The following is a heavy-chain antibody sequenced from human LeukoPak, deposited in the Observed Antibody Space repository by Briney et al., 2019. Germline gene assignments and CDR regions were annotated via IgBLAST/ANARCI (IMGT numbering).Heavy chain of an antibody. V-gene: IGHV3-7*01. Sequence: GGSLRLSCAGSGFTFSDYWMHWVRQAPGKGLEWVANIKQDGSEKFYVDSVKGRFTISRDNSKNTLYLQMNSLRAEDTAVYYCARDLTYCSSTSCIAHDAFDIWGQGTMVTVSS. J-gene: IGHJ3*02. D-gene: IGHD2-2*01. CDR2: IKQDGSEK. CDR3: ARDLTYCSSTSCIAHDAFDI. CDR1: GFTFSDYW.